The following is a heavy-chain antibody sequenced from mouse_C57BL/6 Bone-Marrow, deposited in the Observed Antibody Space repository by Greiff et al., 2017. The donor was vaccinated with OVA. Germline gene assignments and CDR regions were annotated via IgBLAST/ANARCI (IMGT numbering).Heavy chain of an antibody. CDR1: GFTFSDYG. Sequence: EVMLVESGGGLVKPGGSLKLSCAASGFTFSDYGMHWVRQAPEKGLEWVAYISSGSSTIYYADTVQGRFTISRDNAKNTLFLQMTSLRSEDTAMYYCARFFFDYWGQGTTLTVSS. CDR3: ARFFFDY. CDR2: ISSGSSTI. V-gene: IGHV5-17*01. J-gene: IGHJ2*01.